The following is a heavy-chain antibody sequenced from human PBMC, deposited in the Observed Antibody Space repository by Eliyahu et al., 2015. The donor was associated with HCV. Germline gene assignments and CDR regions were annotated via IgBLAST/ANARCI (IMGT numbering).Heavy chain of an antibody. CDR1: GFTVGSNY. J-gene: IGHJ3*02. V-gene: IGHV3-53*01. Sequence: EVQLVESGGGLIQPGGSLRPSCAASGFTVGSNYMSWVRQAPGKGLEWVSVIYSGGSTYYADSVKGRFTISRDNSKNTLYLQMNSLRAEDTAVYYCARGYDSRGLDAFDIWGQGTMVTVSS. CDR2: IYSGGST. D-gene: IGHD3-22*01. CDR3: ARGYDSRGLDAFDI.